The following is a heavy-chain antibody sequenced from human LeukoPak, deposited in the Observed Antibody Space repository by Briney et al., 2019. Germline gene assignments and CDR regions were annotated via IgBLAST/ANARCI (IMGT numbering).Heavy chain of an antibody. J-gene: IGHJ6*02. Sequence: SQTLSLTCAISGDSVSSNSAAWNWIRQSPSRGLEWLGRTFYRSKWYNDYAVSVKSRITINPDTSKNQFSLQLNSVIPEDTAVYYCARGSPNLGFCSSTSCYYGMDVWGQWTTVTVSS. CDR1: GDSVSSNSAA. CDR2: TFYRSKWYN. V-gene: IGHV6-1*01. D-gene: IGHD2-2*01. CDR3: ARGSPNLGFCSSTSCYYGMDV.